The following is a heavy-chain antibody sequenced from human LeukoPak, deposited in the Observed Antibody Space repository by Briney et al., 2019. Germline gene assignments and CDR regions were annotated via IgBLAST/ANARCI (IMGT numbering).Heavy chain of an antibody. J-gene: IGHJ4*02. Sequence: SETLSLTCTVSGASISSYYWSWIRQPPGKGLEWIGYMYYGGSTNYNPSLKSRVTISVDTSKNQFSLKLSSVTAADTAVYYCARGEGYFDFQWGQGTLVTVSS. CDR3: ARGEGYFDFQ. D-gene: IGHD3-9*01. V-gene: IGHV4-59*12. CDR1: GASISSYY. CDR2: MYYGGST.